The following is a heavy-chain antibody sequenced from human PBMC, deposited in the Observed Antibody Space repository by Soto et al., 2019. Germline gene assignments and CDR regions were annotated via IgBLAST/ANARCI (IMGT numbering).Heavy chain of an antibody. CDR2: INHSGST. Sequence: PSETLSLTCAVYGGSFSGYYWSWIRQPPGKGLEWVGEINHSGSTNYNPSLKSRVTISVDTSKNQFSLKLSSVTAADTAVYYCARVSARYPNWFDPWGQGTLVTVSS. V-gene: IGHV4-34*01. J-gene: IGHJ5*02. CDR1: GGSFSGYY. D-gene: IGHD1-20*01. CDR3: ARVSARYPNWFDP.